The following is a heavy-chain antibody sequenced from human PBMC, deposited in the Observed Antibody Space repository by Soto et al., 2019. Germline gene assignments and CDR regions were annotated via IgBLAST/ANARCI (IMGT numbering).Heavy chain of an antibody. V-gene: IGHV5-51*01. CDR3: ARRPPEGGTMDV. CDR2: IYPGDSDT. Sequence: LKISCKGSGYSFSTYWIAWVRQMPGKGLEWMGIIYPGDSDTRYSLSLQGQVTISADKSISTAYLQWSSLKASDTAIYYCARRPPEGGTMDVWGQGTTVTVSS. J-gene: IGHJ6*02. CDR1: GYSFSTYW. D-gene: IGHD3-16*01.